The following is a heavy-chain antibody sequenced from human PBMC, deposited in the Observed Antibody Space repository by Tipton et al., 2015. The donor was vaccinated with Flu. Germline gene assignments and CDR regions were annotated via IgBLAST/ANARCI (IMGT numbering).Heavy chain of an antibody. D-gene: IGHD2-8*01. CDR3: ARDFCSNTNCPFPP. Sequence: TLSLTCTVPGASISSGGYSWAWIRQAPGKGLEWIGFIFPSGSTVYNPSLKSRVTMSVVKSKNQFSLNLTSVTAAGTAVYSCARDFCSNTNCPFPPWGRGPIITVSS. CDR1: GASISSGGYS. CDR2: IFPSGST. J-gene: IGHJ5*02. V-gene: IGHV4-30-2*01.